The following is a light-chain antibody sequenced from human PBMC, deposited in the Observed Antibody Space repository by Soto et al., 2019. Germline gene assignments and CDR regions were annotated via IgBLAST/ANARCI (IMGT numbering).Light chain of an antibody. CDR2: DDY. CDR3: QVWDSSGDHQV. CDR1: NIGSKS. V-gene: IGLV3-21*02. J-gene: IGLJ3*02. Sequence: SYELTQPPSVSVAPGQTARITCGGNNIGSKSVHWYQQKAGQAPVLVVYDDYDRPSGIPERFSGSNSGSTATLTISRVAAGDEADYYCQVWDSSGDHQVFGGGTKLTVL.